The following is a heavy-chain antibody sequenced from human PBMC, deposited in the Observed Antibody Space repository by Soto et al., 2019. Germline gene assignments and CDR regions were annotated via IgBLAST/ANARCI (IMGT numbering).Heavy chain of an antibody. CDR1: GFTFSSYW. CDR3: ARAPANHYYDFDY. V-gene: IGHV3-7*03. Sequence: EVQLVESGGGVVQPGGSLRLSCAASGFTFSSYWMSWVRQAPGKGLEWVANIKQDGSEKYYVDSVKGRFTISRDNAKNSLYLQMNSLRAEDTAVYYCARAPANHYYDFDYWGQGTLVTVSS. J-gene: IGHJ4*02. CDR2: IKQDGSEK. D-gene: IGHD3-22*01.